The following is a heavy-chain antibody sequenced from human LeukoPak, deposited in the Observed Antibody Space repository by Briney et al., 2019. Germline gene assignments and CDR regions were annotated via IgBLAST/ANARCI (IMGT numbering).Heavy chain of an antibody. D-gene: IGHD3-3*01. CDR2: IYYSGST. Sequence: SETLSLTCTVSGGSISSYYWSWIRQPPGKGLEWIGYIYYSGSTNYNPSLKSRVTISVDTSKNQFSLKLSSVTAADTAVYHCARIVSERRYDFWSGYYLYYFDYWGQGTLVTVSS. CDR3: ARIVSERRYDFWSGYYLYYFDY. J-gene: IGHJ4*02. CDR1: GGSISSYY. V-gene: IGHV4-59*01.